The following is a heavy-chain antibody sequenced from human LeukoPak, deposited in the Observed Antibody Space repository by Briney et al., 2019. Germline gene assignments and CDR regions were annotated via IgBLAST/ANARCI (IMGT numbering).Heavy chain of an antibody. CDR1: GFTFSSYA. Sequence: GRSLRLSCAASGFTFSSYAMHWVRQAPGKGLEWVAVISYDGSNKYYADSVKGRFTISRDNSKNTLSLQMNSLRPDDTAIYYCAKDEGVVLSTSFDFGHWGQGTLVAVSS. D-gene: IGHD3-10*01. V-gene: IGHV3-30-3*01. CDR2: ISYDGSNK. CDR3: AKDEGVVLSTSFDFGH. J-gene: IGHJ4*02.